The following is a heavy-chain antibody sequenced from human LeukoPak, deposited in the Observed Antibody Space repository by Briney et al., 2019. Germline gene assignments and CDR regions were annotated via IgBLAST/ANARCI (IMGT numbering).Heavy chain of an antibody. D-gene: IGHD3-10*01. CDR3: AKTFYYGSGMVMDV. J-gene: IGHJ6*02. CDR2: ISNTDGST. CDR1: GFTFSSYA. Sequence: GGSLRLSCAVSGFTFSSYAMTWVRQAPGKGLEWVSGISNTDGSTYYADSVKGRFTISRDNSKNTLYLQMNSLRAEDTAVYYCAKTFYYGSGMVMDVWGQGTTVTVSS. V-gene: IGHV3-23*01.